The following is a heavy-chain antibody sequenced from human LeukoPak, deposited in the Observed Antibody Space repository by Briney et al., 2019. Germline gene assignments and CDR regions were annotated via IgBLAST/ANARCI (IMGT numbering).Heavy chain of an antibody. CDR2: FIPIFGTA. D-gene: IGHD2-21*02. J-gene: IGHJ5*02. V-gene: IGHV1-69*06. CDR3: ARGKCGDCYNDP. CDR1: GDTFSSYT. Sequence: ASVKVSCKASGDTFSSYTISWVRQAPGQGLEWMGGFIPIFGTANYAQKFQGRVTITADKSTSTAYMELSSLRSEDTAVYYCARGKCGDCYNDPWGQGTLVTVSS.